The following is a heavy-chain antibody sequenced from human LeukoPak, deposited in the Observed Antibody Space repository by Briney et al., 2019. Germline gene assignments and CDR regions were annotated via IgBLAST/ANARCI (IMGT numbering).Heavy chain of an antibody. V-gene: IGHV3-74*01. J-gene: IGHJ2*01. Sequence: PGGSLRLSCAASGFTFSSYWMQWVRQAPGKGLVWVSRIDGDGSSTNYADSVKGRFTISRDNAKNTLYLQMNSLRAEDTAVYYCARDPQSWYFDLWGRGTLVIVSS. CDR2: IDGDGSST. CDR3: ARDPQSWYFDL. CDR1: GFTFSSYW.